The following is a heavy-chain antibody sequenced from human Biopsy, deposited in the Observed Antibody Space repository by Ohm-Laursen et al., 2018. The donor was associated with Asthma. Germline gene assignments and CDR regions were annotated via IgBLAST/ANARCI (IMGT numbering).Heavy chain of an antibody. D-gene: IGHD3-10*01. Sequence: ASETPSCNPYGYTFNSAGITWVRQAPGQGLEWMGWISVYNGNTKVAQKLQDRVTMITDTSTSTAYMEMRSLRSDDTAVYFCARAVNYSHYYGIDVWGQGTTVTVS. CDR2: ISVYNGNT. J-gene: IGHJ6*02. CDR1: GYTFNSAG. CDR3: ARAVNYSHYYGIDV. V-gene: IGHV1-18*01.